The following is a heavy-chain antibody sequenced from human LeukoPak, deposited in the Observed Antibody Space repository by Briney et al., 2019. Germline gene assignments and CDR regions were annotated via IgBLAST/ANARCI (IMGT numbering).Heavy chain of an antibody. CDR2: IYHGGST. CDR1: GGSTSSSNW. J-gene: IGHJ4*02. V-gene: IGHV4-4*02. CDR3: ARDFYSSGWYHY. Sequence: SETLSLTCAVSGGSTSSSNWWSWVRQPPGKGLEWIGEIYHGGSTNYNPSLKSRVTISVDKSKNQFSLKLSSVTAADTAVYYCARDFYSSGWYHYWGQGTLVTVSS. D-gene: IGHD6-19*01.